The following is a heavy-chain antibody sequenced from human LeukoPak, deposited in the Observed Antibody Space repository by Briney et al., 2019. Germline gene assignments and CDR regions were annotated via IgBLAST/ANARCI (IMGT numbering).Heavy chain of an antibody. D-gene: IGHD6-19*01. V-gene: IGHV3-7*01. CDR3: ARDPVHSSGWFAVSYYYMDV. J-gene: IGHJ6*03. CDR2: IKQDGSEK. Sequence: GGSLRLSCAASGFTFSRHWMTWVRQAPGKGLEWVANIKQDGSEKLYVDSVKGRFTISRDNAKNSLYLQMNSLRAEDTAVYYCARDPVHSSGWFAVSYYYMDVWGKGTTVTVSS. CDR1: GFTFSRHW.